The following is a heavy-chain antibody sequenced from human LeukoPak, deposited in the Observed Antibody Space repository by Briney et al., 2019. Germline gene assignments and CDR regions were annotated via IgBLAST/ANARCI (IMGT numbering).Heavy chain of an antibody. J-gene: IGHJ4*02. CDR1: LYSFINYG. CDR3: ARAETTLLLNY. Sequence: ASVKVSCKASLYSFINYGIIWVRPTPGEGRQWMGWISDHNGNTNYAQKLQGRVTLTTDTSTSTGYRELRSLTSDHTAVYYCARAETTLLLNYWGQGTLVTVSS. D-gene: IGHD4-11*01. V-gene: IGHV1-18*01. CDR2: ISDHNGNT.